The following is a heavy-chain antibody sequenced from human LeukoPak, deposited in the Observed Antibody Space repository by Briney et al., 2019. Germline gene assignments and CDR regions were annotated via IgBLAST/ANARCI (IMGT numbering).Heavy chain of an antibody. D-gene: IGHD3-22*01. J-gene: IGHJ4*02. Sequence: SVKVSCKASGGTFSSYAISWVRQAPGQGLEWMGGIIPIFGTANYAQKFQGRVTMTRDTSISTAYMELSRLRSDDTAVYYCASVTHSSGYSFPRDWGQGTLVTVSS. CDR2: IIPIFGTA. V-gene: IGHV1-69*05. CDR3: ASVTHSSGYSFPRD. CDR1: GGTFSSYA.